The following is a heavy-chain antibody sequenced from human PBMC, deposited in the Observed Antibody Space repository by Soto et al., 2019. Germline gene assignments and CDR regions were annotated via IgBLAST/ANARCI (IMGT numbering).Heavy chain of an antibody. CDR2: IDPSDSYH. J-gene: IGHJ4*02. Sequence: GESLKISCKGSWYSFTSYWISCVRQIPWKGLEWVVRIDPSDSYHNYSQSFQAHVTISADKSISTAYLQWSSLQASDTAMYYCARLDRGGYVDYEEDWGQGTMVTVSS. CDR3: ARLDRGGYVDYEED. CDR1: WYSFTSYW. D-gene: IGHD4-17*01. V-gene: IGHV5-10-1*01.